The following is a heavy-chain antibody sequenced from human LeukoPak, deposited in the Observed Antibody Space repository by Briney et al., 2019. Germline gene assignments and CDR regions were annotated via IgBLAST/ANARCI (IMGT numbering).Heavy chain of an antibody. J-gene: IGHJ3*02. CDR2: INPGGGNT. V-gene: IGHV1-46*01. CDR1: GYTFTGYY. CDR3: ARIRDGYNDAYDI. Sequence: GASVKVSCKAFGYTFTGYYMHWVRQAPGQGLEWMGLINPGGGNTNYAQNFQGRVTMTRDTSTSTVYMELSSLRSEDTAIYYCARIRDGYNDAYDIWGQGTVVTVPS. D-gene: IGHD5-24*01.